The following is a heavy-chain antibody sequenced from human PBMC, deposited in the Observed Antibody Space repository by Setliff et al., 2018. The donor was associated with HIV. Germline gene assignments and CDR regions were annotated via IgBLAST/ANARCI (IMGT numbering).Heavy chain of an antibody. CDR1: GFNFTNYY. CDR3: GRDYRSWIRAIGY. V-gene: IGHV1-46*03. Sequence: ASVKVSCKASGFNFTNYYIHWVRQAPGEGLEWVGVINASGDKTNYAQKFQGRLIITKDTSTSTVYMELSSLRSDDTAVYYCGRDYRSWIRAIGYWGQGTQVTVS. CDR2: INASGDKT. D-gene: IGHD5-12*01. J-gene: IGHJ4*02.